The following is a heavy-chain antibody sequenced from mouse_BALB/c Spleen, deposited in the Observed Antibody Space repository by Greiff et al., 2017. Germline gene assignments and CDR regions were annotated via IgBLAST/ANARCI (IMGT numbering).Heavy chain of an antibody. D-gene: IGHD2-14*01. V-gene: IGHV1-18*01. CDR3: ARWVYYRYDARYFDV. CDR2: INPNNGGT. CDR1: GYTFTEYT. Sequence: EVQLKESGPELVKPGASVKISCKTSGYTFTEYTMHWVKQSHGKSLEWIGGINPNNGGTSYNQKFKGKATLTVDKSSSTAYMELRSLTSEDSAVYYCARWVYYRYDARYFDVWGAGTTVTVSS. J-gene: IGHJ1*01.